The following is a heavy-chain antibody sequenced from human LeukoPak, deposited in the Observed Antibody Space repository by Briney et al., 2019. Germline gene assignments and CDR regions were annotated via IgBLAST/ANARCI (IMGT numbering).Heavy chain of an antibody. J-gene: IGHJ4*02. V-gene: IGHV1-18*01. CDR2: ISAYSGNT. CDR3: ARDIATVVHQD. CDR1: GYTFTNYG. D-gene: IGHD2-2*01. Sequence: ASVKVSCKASGYTFTNYGITWVRQAPGQGLEWMGWISAYSGNTNYVQKFQGRVTMATDASTSTAYMELRGLRSDDTAVYYCARDIATVVHQDWGQGTLVTVSS.